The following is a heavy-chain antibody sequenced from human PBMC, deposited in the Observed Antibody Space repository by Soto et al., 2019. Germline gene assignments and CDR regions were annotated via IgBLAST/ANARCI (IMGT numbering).Heavy chain of an antibody. V-gene: IGHV4-34*01. CDR2: INHSGST. J-gene: IGHJ3*02. CDR1: GGSFSGYY. D-gene: IGHD1-26*01. CDR3: ARRFNRSHDAFDI. Sequence: PSETLSLTCAVYGGSFSGYYWSWIRQPPGKGLEWIGEINHSGSTNYNPSLKSRVTISVDTSKNQFSLKLSSVTAADTAVYYCARRFNRSHDAFDIWGQGPMVTLSS.